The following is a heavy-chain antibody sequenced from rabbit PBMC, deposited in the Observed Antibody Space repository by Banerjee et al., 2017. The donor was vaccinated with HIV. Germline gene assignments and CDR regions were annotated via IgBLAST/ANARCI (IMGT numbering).Heavy chain of an antibody. D-gene: IGHD6-1*01. CDR3: ARGTYGYAGYAPNL. CDR2: IDAGSSGSA. V-gene: IGHV1S40*01. CDR1: GFSFSSRYW. Sequence: QSLEESGGDLVKPGASLTLTCTASGFSFSSRYWISWVRQAPGKGLEWIGCIDAGSSGSAYYASWAKGRFTISKTSSTTVTLQMTSLTAADTATYFCARGTYGYAGYAPNLWGPGTLVTVS. J-gene: IGHJ4*01.